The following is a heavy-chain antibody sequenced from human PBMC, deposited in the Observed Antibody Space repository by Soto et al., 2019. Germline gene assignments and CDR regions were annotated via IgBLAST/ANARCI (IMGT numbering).Heavy chain of an antibody. J-gene: IGHJ5*02. Sequence: PGGSLRLSCAASGFTFSSYAMSWVRQAPGKGLEWVSAISGSGGSTYYADSVKGRFTISRDNSKNTLYLQMNSLRAEDTAVYYCAKDWGNYDFWSGRNWFDPWGQGTLVTVSS. V-gene: IGHV3-23*01. CDR2: ISGSGGST. D-gene: IGHD3-3*01. CDR1: GFTFSSYA. CDR3: AKDWGNYDFWSGRNWFDP.